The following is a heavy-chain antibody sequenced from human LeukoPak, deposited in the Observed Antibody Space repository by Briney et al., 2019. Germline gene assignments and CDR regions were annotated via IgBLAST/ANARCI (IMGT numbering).Heavy chain of an antibody. CDR2: ISGSGGST. D-gene: IGHD3-22*01. V-gene: IGHV3-23*01. Sequence: PGGSLRLSCAASGFTFSSYAMSWVRQAPGKGLEWVSAISGSGGSTYYADSVKGRFTISRDNSKNTLYLQMNSLRAEDTAVYYCAKDREYYYDSSGYFHFDYWRQGTLVTVSS. CDR3: AKDREYYYDSSGYFHFDY. CDR1: GFTFSSYA. J-gene: IGHJ4*02.